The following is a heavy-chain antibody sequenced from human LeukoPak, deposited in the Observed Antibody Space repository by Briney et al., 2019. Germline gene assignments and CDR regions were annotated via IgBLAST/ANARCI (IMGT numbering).Heavy chain of an antibody. J-gene: IGHJ6*03. V-gene: IGHV3-43D*03. CDR3: AKAKSLHYYYYMDV. CDR1: GFAFDDYA. Sequence: GGSLRLSCAASGFAFDDYAMHWVRQAPGKGLEWVSLISWDGGSTYYADSVKGRFTISRDNNKNSLYLQMNSLRAEDTALYHCAKAKSLHYYYYMDVWGKGTTVTVSS. CDR2: ISWDGGST.